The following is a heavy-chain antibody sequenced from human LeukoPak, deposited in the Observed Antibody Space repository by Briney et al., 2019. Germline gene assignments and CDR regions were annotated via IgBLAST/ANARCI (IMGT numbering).Heavy chain of an antibody. Sequence: PSETLSLTCTVSGGSISSSSYYWGWIRQPPGKGLEWIGSIYYSGGTYYNPSLKSRVTISVDTSKNQFSLKLSSVTAADTAVYYCARPRYSSSWYEGNAFDIWGQGTMVTVSS. J-gene: IGHJ3*02. V-gene: IGHV4-39*01. CDR1: GGSISSSSYY. CDR3: ARPRYSSSWYEGNAFDI. CDR2: IYYSGGT. D-gene: IGHD6-13*01.